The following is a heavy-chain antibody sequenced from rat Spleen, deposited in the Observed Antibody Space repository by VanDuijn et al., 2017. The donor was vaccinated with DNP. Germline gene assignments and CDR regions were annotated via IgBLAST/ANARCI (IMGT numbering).Heavy chain of an antibody. Sequence: EVQLVESGGGLVQPGRSLKLSCAASGFTFSNFDMAWVRQAPTKGLEWVASISYDGTSTYYRDSVKGRFTISRDDAKSTLYLQMDSLRSEDTATYYCARRGYGYNYFDYWGQGVMVTVSS. V-gene: IGHV5-7*01. CDR1: GFTFSNFD. CDR3: ARRGYGYNYFDY. J-gene: IGHJ2*01. CDR2: ISYDGTST. D-gene: IGHD1-6*01.